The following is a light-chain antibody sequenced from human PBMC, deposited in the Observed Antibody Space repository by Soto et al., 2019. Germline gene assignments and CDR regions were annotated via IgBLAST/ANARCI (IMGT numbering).Light chain of an antibody. CDR3: HQRYSWPII. J-gene: IGKJ5*01. Sequence: EIVLTQSPATLSLSPGERATLSCRASQNIRDSLVWYQQKPGQAPRLLIYDVSNRATGIPARFSGSGSETDFTVAISSLEPEDSAVYYCHQRYSWPIIFGQGTRLEIK. V-gene: IGKV3-11*01. CDR1: QNIRDS. CDR2: DVS.